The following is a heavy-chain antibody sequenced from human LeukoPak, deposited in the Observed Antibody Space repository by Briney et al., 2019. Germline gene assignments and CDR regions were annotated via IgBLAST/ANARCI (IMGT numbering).Heavy chain of an antibody. CDR2: LTGSSATA. D-gene: IGHD1-26*01. Sequence: GGSLRLSCAASGFSLRNYGVNWVRQAPGKGLEWVSGLTGSSATAYHAGSVKGRFTTSRDDSKNTVYLQMSSLRVDDTAIYYCAKSGASPLYHMDVWGKGATVTVSS. CDR3: AKSGASPLYHMDV. CDR1: GFSLRNYG. J-gene: IGHJ6*03. V-gene: IGHV3-23*01.